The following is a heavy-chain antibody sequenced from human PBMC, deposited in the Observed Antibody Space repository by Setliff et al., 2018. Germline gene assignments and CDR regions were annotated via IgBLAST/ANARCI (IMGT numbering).Heavy chain of an antibody. Sequence: GGSLRLSCAASGFTFSTYVMTWVRQAPGKGLEWVSSISGSGAYTYYADSVRGRFTISRDNSKNTLYLQMNSLRAEDTAVYYCAKVNNRFWSGYYPYYYGMDVWGQGTTVTVSS. J-gene: IGHJ6*02. CDR3: AKVNNRFWSGYYPYYYGMDV. CDR1: GFTFSTYV. CDR2: ISGSGAYT. D-gene: IGHD3-3*01. V-gene: IGHV3-23*01.